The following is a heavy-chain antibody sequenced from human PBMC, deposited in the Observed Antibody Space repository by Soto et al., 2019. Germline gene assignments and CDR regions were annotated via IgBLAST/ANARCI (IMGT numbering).Heavy chain of an antibody. CDR2: IYWDDDK. Sequence: QITLKESGPTLVRPTQTLTLTCTFSGFSLSTTGVGVGWIRQPPGKALEWLALIYWDDDKRYSPSLKSRLTTTKDTSKNEVILTMTHMDPVDTATYYCAQRLRVYGLGRERANHFDPWGQGTLVTVSS. D-gene: IGHD3-10*01. J-gene: IGHJ5*02. CDR3: AQRLRVYGLGRERANHFDP. CDR1: GFSLSTTGVG. V-gene: IGHV2-5*02.